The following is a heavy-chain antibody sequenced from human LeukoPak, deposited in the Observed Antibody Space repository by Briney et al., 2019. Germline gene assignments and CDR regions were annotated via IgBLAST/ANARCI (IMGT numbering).Heavy chain of an antibody. Sequence: GASVKVSCKASGYTFTGYYMHWVRQAPGQGLEWMGWINPNSGGTNYAQKFQCRVTMTRDTSISTAYMELSRLRSDDTAVYYCARAVLDIVVVPAALDYWGQGTLVTVSS. CDR2: INPNSGGT. CDR1: GYTFTGYY. CDR3: ARAVLDIVVVPAALDY. J-gene: IGHJ4*02. V-gene: IGHV1-2*02. D-gene: IGHD2-2*01.